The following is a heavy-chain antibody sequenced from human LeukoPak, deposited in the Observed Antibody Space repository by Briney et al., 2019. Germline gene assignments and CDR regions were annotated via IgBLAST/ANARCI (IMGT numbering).Heavy chain of an antibody. CDR1: GYTFTSYD. Sequence: ASVKVSCRTSGYTFTSYDINWVRQATGQGLEWMGWMNPNSGNTGYAQKFQGRVTITRNTAISTAYMELSSLTSEDTAVYYCARMATPQAYSSSSDASPNWFDPWGQGTLVTVSS. V-gene: IGHV1-8*03. CDR2: MNPNSGNT. D-gene: IGHD6-6*01. J-gene: IGHJ5*02. CDR3: ARMATPQAYSSSSDASPNWFDP.